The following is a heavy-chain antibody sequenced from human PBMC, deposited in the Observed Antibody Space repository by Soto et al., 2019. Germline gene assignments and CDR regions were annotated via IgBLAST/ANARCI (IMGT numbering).Heavy chain of an antibody. D-gene: IGHD3-10*01. CDR1: GYTFTNYA. Sequence: GASVKVSCKASGYTFTNYAIHCVRQAPGQTLQWMGRINAGDGNTRYPQSSQGRVTITRDTSATTAYMELRSLRSEDTAVYYCARFSGHGLGNNFANWGQGTPVTVSS. CDR3: ARFSGHGLGNNFAN. CDR2: INAGDGNT. J-gene: IGHJ4*02. V-gene: IGHV1-3*01.